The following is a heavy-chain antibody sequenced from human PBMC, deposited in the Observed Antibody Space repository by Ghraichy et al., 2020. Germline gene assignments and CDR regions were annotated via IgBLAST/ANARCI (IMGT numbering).Heavy chain of an antibody. CDR1: GFTFANSA. CDR2: IVVGSGDT. CDR3: AAEYYGSGSCCCFDP. V-gene: IGHV1-58*01. J-gene: IGHJ5*02. D-gene: IGHD3-10*01. Sequence: SVKVSCKASGFTFANSAVLWVRQARGQRLEWIGWIVVGSGDTNYAQKFQDRLTITRDMSTNTAYMELSSLRSDDTAVYYCAAEYYGSGSCCCFDPWGQGTLVTVSS.